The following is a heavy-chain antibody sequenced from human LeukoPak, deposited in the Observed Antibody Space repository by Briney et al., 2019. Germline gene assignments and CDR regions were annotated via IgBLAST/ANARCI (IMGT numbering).Heavy chain of an antibody. CDR2: INHSGRT. V-gene: IGHV4-34*01. Sequence: SETLSLTCAVYGGSLSGYNWFWIRQPPGKGLEWIGKINHSGRTNYNPSLKSRVTISVDTSKNQFSLKLSSVTAADTAVYYCARGDILTGYNVPSFDYWGQGTLVTVSS. J-gene: IGHJ4*02. D-gene: IGHD3-9*01. CDR3: ARGDILTGYNVPSFDY. CDR1: GGSLSGYN.